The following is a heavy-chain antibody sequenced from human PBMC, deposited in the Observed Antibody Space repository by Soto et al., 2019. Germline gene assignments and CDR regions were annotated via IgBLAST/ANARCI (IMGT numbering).Heavy chain of an antibody. Sequence: SETQSLTCTVSGGTIRSYDWSWIRQPPGKGLEWIGYIYYSGSTNYNPSLKSRVTISVDTSKNQFSLKLSSVTAADTAVYYCGRAPRMSYYYYGMDVWGKGTTVTVSS. V-gene: IGHV4-59*12. CDR3: GRAPRMSYYYYGMDV. J-gene: IGHJ6*04. D-gene: IGHD2-8*01. CDR2: IYYSGST. CDR1: GGTIRSYD.